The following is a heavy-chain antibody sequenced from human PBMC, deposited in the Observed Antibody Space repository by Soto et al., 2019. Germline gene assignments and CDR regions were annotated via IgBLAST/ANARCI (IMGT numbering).Heavy chain of an antibody. Sequence: SSVKVCCKASRGTFSSYVFNWVRQAPGQGLEWMGRIIPISGAANYAQNFQGRVTITEDKSTSTAYMELSSLSSEDTAVYYCARDMNRTVVPYFDFWGQGTLVTVSS. D-gene: IGHD2-21*01. CDR2: IIPISGAA. CDR1: RGTFSSYV. V-gene: IGHV1-69*06. CDR3: ARDMNRTVVPYFDF. J-gene: IGHJ4*02.